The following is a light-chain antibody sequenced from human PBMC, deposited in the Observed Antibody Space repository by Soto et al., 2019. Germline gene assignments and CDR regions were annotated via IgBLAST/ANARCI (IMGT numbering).Light chain of an antibody. CDR3: LQSYITPWT. V-gene: IGKV1-39*01. CDR2: AAS. CDR1: QSINNY. J-gene: IGKJ1*01. Sequence: DIQMTQSPSSLSTSVGDRVTITCRASQSINNYLNWYQQKPGQVPKLLIYAASRLQSGVPSRFSGSGSGTYFTLTISSLQPEDFATYFCLQSYITPWTFGQGTKVDIK.